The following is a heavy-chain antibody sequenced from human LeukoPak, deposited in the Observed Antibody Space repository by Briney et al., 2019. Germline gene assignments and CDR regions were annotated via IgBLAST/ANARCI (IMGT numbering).Heavy chain of an antibody. J-gene: IGHJ4*02. V-gene: IGHV4-34*01. CDR1: GGSFRGYY. CDR3: ARGAGNSGWYNY. CDR2: INHSGST. D-gene: IGHD6-19*01. Sequence: PSETLSLTCAVYGGSFRGYYCTWIRQAPGKGLEWIGEINHSGSTNYNPSLKSRVTISVDTSKNQVSLKLSSVTAADTAIYYCARGAGNSGWYNYWGQGTLVTVPS.